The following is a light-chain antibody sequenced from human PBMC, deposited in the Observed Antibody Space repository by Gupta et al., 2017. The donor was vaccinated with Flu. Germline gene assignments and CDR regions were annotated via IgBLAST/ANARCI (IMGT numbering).Light chain of an antibody. J-gene: IGLJ3*02. CDR3: CSYAGLNTWA. V-gene: IGLV2-23*02. Sequence: QSSPTQPASLFGFPGKSIPLSCPGTSAVGSYNLVSWYQQYPGKAPKVIIYEVYKRPSGVPDRFSGSKSGNVASLTISGLQAEDEADYYCCSYAGLNTWAFGGGTKVTVL. CDR1: SAVGSYNL. CDR2: EVY.